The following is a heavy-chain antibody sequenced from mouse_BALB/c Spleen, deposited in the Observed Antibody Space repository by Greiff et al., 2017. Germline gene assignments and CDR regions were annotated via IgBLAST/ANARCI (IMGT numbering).Heavy chain of an antibody. CDR2: ISYSGST. CDR1: GYSITSDYA. CDR3: ARYYDGYLYYAMDY. J-gene: IGHJ4*01. Sequence: EVQLQESGPGLVKPSQSLSLTCTVTGYSITSDYAWNWIRQFPGNKLEWMGYISYSGSTSYNPSLKSRISITRDTSKNQFFLQLNSVTTEDTATYYCARYYDGYLYYAMDYWGQGTSVTVSS. D-gene: IGHD2-3*01. V-gene: IGHV3-2*02.